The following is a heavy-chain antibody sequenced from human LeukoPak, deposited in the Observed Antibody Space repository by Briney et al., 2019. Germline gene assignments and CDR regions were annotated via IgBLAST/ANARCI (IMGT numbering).Heavy chain of an antibody. V-gene: IGHV5-51*01. CDR2: FYPGDSDT. J-gene: IGHJ4*02. D-gene: IGHD3-10*01. Sequence: GESLKISCKCSGYIFTNNWIGWVRPMPGKGLEWMGIFYPGDSDTRYSPSFEGQVTISVDKSISTAYLQWSSLKASDTAMYYCARQTRDGSGSRGYSFDFWGQGTLVIVSS. CDR3: ARQTRDGSGSRGYSFDF. CDR1: GYIFTNNW.